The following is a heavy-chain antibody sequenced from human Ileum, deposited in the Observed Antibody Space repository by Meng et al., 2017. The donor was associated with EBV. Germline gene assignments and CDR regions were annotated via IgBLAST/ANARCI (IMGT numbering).Heavy chain of an antibody. CDR3: ARALGSRGSGRFDS. Sequence: QVQLVQSGSALKKPGASVTVSCTASGYTFTSDPVNWVRQAPGQGREWMGWISTNTGNPTYAQGFTGRFVFSLDTSVSTAYLQISSLKTEDTAIYYCARALGSRGSGRFDSWGQGTLFNVSS. D-gene: IGHD2-2*01. V-gene: IGHV7-4-1*02. CDR1: GYTFTSDP. CDR2: ISTNTGNP. J-gene: IGHJ5*01.